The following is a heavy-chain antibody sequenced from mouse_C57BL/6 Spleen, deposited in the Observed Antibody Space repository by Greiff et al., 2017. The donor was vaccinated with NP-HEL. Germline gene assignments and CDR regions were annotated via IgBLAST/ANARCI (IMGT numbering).Heavy chain of an antibody. Sequence: VQLQQPGAELVKPGASVKLSCKASGYTFTSYWMHWVKQRPGRGLEWIGRIDPNSGGTKYNEKFKSKATLTVDKPSSTAYMQLSSLTSEDSAVFLCARAGGQTGPATAWFAYWGQGTLVNVSA. CDR2: IDPNSGGT. CDR3: ARAGGQTGPATAWFAY. J-gene: IGHJ3*01. D-gene: IGHD3-2*01. V-gene: IGHV1-72*01. CDR1: GYTFTSYW.